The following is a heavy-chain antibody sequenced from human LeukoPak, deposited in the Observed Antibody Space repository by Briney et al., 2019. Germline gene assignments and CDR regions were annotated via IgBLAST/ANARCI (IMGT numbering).Heavy chain of an antibody. Sequence: SETLSLTCTVSGGSISSSSYYWGWIRQPPGKGLEWIGSIYYSGSTYYNPSLKSRVAISLDTSKNQFSLKLSSVTAADTAVYYCASPDSSGWYNLFDYWGQGTLVTVSS. CDR2: IYYSGST. D-gene: IGHD6-19*01. J-gene: IGHJ4*02. CDR3: ASPDSSGWYNLFDY. V-gene: IGHV4-39*07. CDR1: GGSISSSSYY.